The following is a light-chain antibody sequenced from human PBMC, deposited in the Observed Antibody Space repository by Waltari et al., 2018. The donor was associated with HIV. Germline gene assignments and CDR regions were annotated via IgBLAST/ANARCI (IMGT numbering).Light chain of an antibody. CDR3: SSFANRDGFYVL. CDR2: EVT. CDR1: NSDIGTYDY. J-gene: IGLJ2*01. Sequence: QSALTQPPSASGSPGQSVTLSCTGTNSDIGTYDYVSWYQQHPGKAPKLVISEVTQRPSGVSDRFSGSKSGNTAFLTVSGLQAEDEADYYCSSFANRDGFYVLFGGGTRLTVL. V-gene: IGLV2-8*01.